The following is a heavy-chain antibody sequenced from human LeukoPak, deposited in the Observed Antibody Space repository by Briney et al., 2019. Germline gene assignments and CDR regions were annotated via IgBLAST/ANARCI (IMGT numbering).Heavy chain of an antibody. J-gene: IGHJ6*03. CDR3: ARCLVSGESYYYYYMDV. Sequence: ASETLSLTCTVSGGSISSGGYYWSWIRQPPGKGLEWIGYIYHSGSTYYNPSLKSRVTISVDRSKNQFSLKLSSVTAADTAVYYCARCLVSGESYYYYYMDVWGKGTTVTVSS. V-gene: IGHV4-30-2*01. CDR2: IYHSGST. CDR1: GGSISSGGYY. D-gene: IGHD3-10*01.